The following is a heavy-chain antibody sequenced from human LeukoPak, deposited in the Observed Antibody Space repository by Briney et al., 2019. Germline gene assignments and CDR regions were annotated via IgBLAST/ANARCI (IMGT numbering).Heavy chain of an antibody. J-gene: IGHJ4*02. CDR1: GFTFSNYA. D-gene: IGHD3-22*01. Sequence: GGSLRLSCAASGFTFSNYAMNWVGQAPGKGLEWVSVISGSGGSTDYTDSVKGRFTISRDSSKNTLYLQMNSLRAEDTAAYYCAKGAHYDGRGDYYDYWGQGTLVTVSS. CDR2: ISGSGGST. CDR3: AKGAHYDGRGDYYDY. V-gene: IGHV3-23*01.